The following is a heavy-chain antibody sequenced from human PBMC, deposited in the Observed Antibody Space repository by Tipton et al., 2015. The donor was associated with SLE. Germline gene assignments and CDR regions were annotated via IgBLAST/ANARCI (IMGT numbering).Heavy chain of an antibody. D-gene: IGHD7-27*01. CDR3: VRDSWGSYEY. V-gene: IGHV3-72*01. CDR1: GFAFSDYY. J-gene: IGHJ4*02. Sequence: VQLVQSGGGMVQPGGSLRLSCAASGFAFSDYYMDWVRQAPGKGLEWFGPTRKKGNSYTTLYAASVQGRFNIPRDDSEKLTHLQVNSLRTEDTAMCFCVRDSWGSYEYWAQGTLVTVST. CDR2: TRKKGNSYTT.